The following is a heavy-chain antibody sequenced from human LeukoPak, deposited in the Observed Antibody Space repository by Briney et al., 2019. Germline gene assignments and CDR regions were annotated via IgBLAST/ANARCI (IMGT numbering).Heavy chain of an antibody. D-gene: IGHD3-22*01. J-gene: IGHJ4*02. CDR2: MSGSGGMT. CDR3: AKGAMPYYDGSGYNYFDY. CDR1: GFTFSAYA. Sequence: GGSLRLSCAVSGFTFSAYAMSWVRQAPGKGLEWVSAMSGSGGMTYYADSVKGRFSISRDNSKTTLHLQMNSLRAEDTAVYYCAKGAMPYYDGSGYNYFDYWGQGTPVTVSS. V-gene: IGHV3-23*01.